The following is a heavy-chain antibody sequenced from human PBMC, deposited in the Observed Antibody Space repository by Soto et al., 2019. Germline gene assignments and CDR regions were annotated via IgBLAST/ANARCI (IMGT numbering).Heavy chain of an antibody. V-gene: IGHV3-23*01. CDR3: AKDGGYGSGSYYSDD. CDR2: TSRSGGST. Sequence: EVQLLESGGGLVQPGGSLRLSCAASGFTFSSYAMSWVRQAPGQGLEWVSTTSRSGGSTYYADSVKGRFTISRDNSKNTFYLQMNSLRAEDMAVYYCAKDGGYGSGSYYSDDLGQGTLVTVSS. D-gene: IGHD3-10*01. J-gene: IGHJ4*02. CDR1: GFTFSSYA.